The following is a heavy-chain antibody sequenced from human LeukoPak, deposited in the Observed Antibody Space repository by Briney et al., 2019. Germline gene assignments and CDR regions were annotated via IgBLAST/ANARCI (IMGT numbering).Heavy chain of an antibody. V-gene: IGHV1-69*13. D-gene: IGHD1-26*01. Sequence: SVKVSCKASGGTFSSYAISWVRQAPGQGLEWMGGIIPIFDTANYAQKFQGRVTITADESTSTAYMELSSLRSEDTAVYYCASAGSYLDYYYYYYMDVWGKGTTVTVSS. J-gene: IGHJ6*03. CDR3: ASAGSYLDYYYYYYMDV. CDR1: GGTFSSYA. CDR2: IIPIFDTA.